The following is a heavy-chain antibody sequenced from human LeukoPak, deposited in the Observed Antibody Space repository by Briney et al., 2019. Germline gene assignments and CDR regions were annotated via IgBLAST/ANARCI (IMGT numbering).Heavy chain of an antibody. CDR3: ARDLHYGGNSGVGY. Sequence: SETLSLTCTVSGGSVSSASYYWTWIRQPPGKGLEWIGYIYASGNTNYNPSLKSRVTISVDTSKNQFSLKLSSVTAADTAVYYCARDLHYGGNSGVGYWGQGTLVTVSS. CDR2: IYASGNT. D-gene: IGHD4-23*01. V-gene: IGHV4-61*01. CDR1: GGSVSSASYY. J-gene: IGHJ4*02.